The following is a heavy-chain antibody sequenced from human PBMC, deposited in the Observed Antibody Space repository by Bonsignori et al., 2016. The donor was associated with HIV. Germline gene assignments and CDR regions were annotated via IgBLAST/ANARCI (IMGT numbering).Heavy chain of an antibody. V-gene: IGHV4-39*01. D-gene: IGHD2-2*01. CDR1: GGFISSSNYY. CDR2: FYSGAST. Sequence: QLQLQESGPGLVKPSETLSLTCTVSGGFISSSNYYWGWIRQTPGKGLEWIGSFYSGASTYYNPSLKSRVSISVEASKNQFSLHVNSVTAADTAVYYCARTVHCSSTSCYVAVFDSVGQGTLVTVSS. CDR3: ARTVHCSSTSCYVAVFDS. J-gene: IGHJ4*02.